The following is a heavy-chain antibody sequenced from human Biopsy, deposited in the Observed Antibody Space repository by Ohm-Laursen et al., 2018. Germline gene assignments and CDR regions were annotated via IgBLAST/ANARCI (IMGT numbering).Heavy chain of an antibody. D-gene: IGHD3-9*01. CDR3: ATKLTGYFHH. V-gene: IGHV1-69*06. CDR2: NIPILGTG. Sequence: SSVKVSCKAPGGTFSNYGVNWVRQAPGQSLEWLGGNIPILGTGNYAQKFQDRVTVAADTSTSTATMELRSLRSDDTAVYYCATKLTGYFHHWGQGTLVIVSS. J-gene: IGHJ1*01. CDR1: GGTFSNYG.